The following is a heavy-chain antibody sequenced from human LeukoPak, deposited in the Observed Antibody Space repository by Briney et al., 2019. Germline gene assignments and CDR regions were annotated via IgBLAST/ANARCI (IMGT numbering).Heavy chain of an antibody. CDR2: INPSSGGS. CDR1: GYTFTGYY. V-gene: IGHV1-2*02. Sequence: ASVKVSCKAPGYTFTGYYMHWVRQAPGQGLEWMAWINPSSGGSNFAERFQGRVTMARVTSISTAYMELSRLRSDDTAVYYCARGRVSIAAAGLLSYAFDIWGQGTMVTVSS. CDR3: ARGRVSIAAAGLLSYAFDI. J-gene: IGHJ3*02. D-gene: IGHD6-13*01.